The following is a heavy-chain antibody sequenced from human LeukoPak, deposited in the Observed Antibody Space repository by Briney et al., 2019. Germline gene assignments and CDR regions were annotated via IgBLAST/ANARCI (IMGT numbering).Heavy chain of an antibody. CDR3: ARGMLGVVHDY. D-gene: IGHD3-10*02. J-gene: IGHJ4*02. Sequence: GGSLRLSCAASGFTFNNYPMTWVRQAPGKGLEWVSNLSGSGDITYYADSVKGRFTISRDNSKNTLFLEINSLRVEDTAVYYCARGMLGVVHDYWGQGTLVTVSS. CDR1: GFTFNNYP. V-gene: IGHV3-23*01. CDR2: LSGSGDIT.